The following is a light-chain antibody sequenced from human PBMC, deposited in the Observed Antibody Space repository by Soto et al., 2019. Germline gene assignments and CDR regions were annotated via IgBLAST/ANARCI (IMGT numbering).Light chain of an antibody. J-gene: IGKJ5*01. CDR1: QGLSSY. Sequence: QMTPPPSSLSASGGGTVTIKCRASQGLSSYLAWYQQKTGKPPKNLIYAASTSPRGVPSRFSGSGSGTDCTLTISSLQPEDFPTYYCQQLNSSPITFGQGTRLEI. V-gene: IGKV1-9*01. CDR3: QQLNSSPIT. CDR2: AAS.